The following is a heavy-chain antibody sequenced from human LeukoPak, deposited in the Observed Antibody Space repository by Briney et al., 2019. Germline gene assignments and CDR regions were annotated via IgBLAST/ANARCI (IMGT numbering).Heavy chain of an antibody. CDR2: IIPILGIA. J-gene: IGHJ5*02. V-gene: IGHV1-69*04. CDR3: ARAVVVAAPFDP. D-gene: IGHD2-15*01. CDR1: GYTFTSYA. Sequence: GASVKVSCKASGYTFTSYAISWVRQAPGQGLEWMGRIIPILGIANYAQKFQGRVTITADKSTSTAYMELSSLRSEDTAVYYCARAVVVAAPFDPWGQGTLVTVSS.